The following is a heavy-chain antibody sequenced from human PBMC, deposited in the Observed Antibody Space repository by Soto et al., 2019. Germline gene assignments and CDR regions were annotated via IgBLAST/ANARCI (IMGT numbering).Heavy chain of an antibody. J-gene: IGHJ4*02. V-gene: IGHV3-23*01. CDR3: ATMNGYFEY. CDR2: ISGSGGST. CDR1: GFTFSSYA. Sequence: GGPLRFSCAASGFTFSSYAMSWVRKAPGKGLEWVSAISGSGGSTYYADSVKGRFTISRDNSKNTLYLQMNSLRAEDTAMYYCATMNGYFEYWGQGTPVTVSS. D-gene: IGHD3-22*01.